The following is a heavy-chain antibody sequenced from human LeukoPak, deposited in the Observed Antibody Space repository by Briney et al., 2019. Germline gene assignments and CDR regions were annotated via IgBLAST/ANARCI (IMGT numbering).Heavy chain of an antibody. CDR2: IYHTGST. CDR1: GGSISTNNW. D-gene: IGHD3-16*01. Sequence: PSGTLSLTCAVSGGSISTNNWWSWVRQPPGKGLEWIGEIYHTGSTNYSPSLRSRVTMSIDKSKNQFSLNLNSVTAADTAVYYCAKSGDYLWDYWGQGTLVTVSS. CDR3: AKSGDYLWDY. J-gene: IGHJ4*02. V-gene: IGHV4-4*02.